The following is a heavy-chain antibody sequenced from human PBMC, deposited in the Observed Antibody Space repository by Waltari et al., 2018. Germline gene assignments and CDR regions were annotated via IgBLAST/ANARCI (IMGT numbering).Heavy chain of an antibody. J-gene: IGHJ3*02. CDR2: INHSGST. D-gene: IGHD2-8*02. CDR1: GGSFSGYY. Sequence: QVQLQQWGAGLLKPSETLSLTCAVYGGSFSGYYCRWIRQPPGKGLEWIGEINHSGSTNYNPSLKSRVTISVDTSKNQFSLKLSSVTAADTAVYYCARPLVGAFDIWGQGTMVTVSS. CDR3: ARPLVGAFDI. V-gene: IGHV4-34*01.